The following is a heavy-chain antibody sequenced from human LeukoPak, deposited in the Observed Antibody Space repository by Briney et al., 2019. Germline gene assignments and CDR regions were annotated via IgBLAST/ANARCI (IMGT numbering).Heavy chain of an antibody. Sequence: SVKVSCKASGFTFTSSAMQWVRQARGQRLEWIGWIVVGSGNTNYAQKFQERVTITGDMSTSTAYMELSSLRSEDTAVYYCAADPWHSGYQKRYYYYYYGMDVWGQGTTVTVSS. CDR3: AADPWHSGYQKRYYYYYYGMDV. V-gene: IGHV1-58*02. J-gene: IGHJ6*02. D-gene: IGHD5-12*01. CDR1: GFTFTSSA. CDR2: IVVGSGNT.